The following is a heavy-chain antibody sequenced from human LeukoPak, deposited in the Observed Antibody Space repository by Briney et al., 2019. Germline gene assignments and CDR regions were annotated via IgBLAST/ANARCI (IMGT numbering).Heavy chain of an antibody. D-gene: IGHD4-23*01. Sequence: GGSLRLSCAASGFTFSSYAMSWVRQAPGKGLEWVSAISGSGGSTYYADSVKGRFTISRDNSKNTLYLQMNSLRAEDTAVYYCAKDPGNQGHLGGFDYWGQGTLVTASS. CDR2: ISGSGGST. J-gene: IGHJ4*02. CDR3: AKDPGNQGHLGGFDY. V-gene: IGHV3-23*01. CDR1: GFTFSSYA.